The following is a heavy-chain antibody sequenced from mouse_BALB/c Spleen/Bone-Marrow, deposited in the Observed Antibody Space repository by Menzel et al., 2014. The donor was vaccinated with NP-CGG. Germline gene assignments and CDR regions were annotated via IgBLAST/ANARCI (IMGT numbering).Heavy chain of an antibody. CDR3: ARKEGYDGYPDY. J-gene: IGHJ2*01. Sequence: SGAELMKPGASVKISCKATGYTFSSYWIEWVKQRPGHGLEWIGEILPGSGSTNYNEKFKGKATFTADTSSNTAYMQLSSLTSEDSAVYYCARKEGYDGYPDYWGQGTTLTVSS. CDR2: ILPGSGST. V-gene: IGHV1-9*01. CDR1: GYTFSSYW. D-gene: IGHD2-3*01.